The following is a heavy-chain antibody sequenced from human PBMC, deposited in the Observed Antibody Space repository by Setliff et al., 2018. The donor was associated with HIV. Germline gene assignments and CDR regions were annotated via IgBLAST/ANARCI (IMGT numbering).Heavy chain of an antibody. Sequence: GASVKVSCKVSGYIFPDYYIQWVRQAPGKGLEWMGLIDPDRGDTVYAEKFQGRVTITADRSIDTGYMTLSSLTSDDTAMYFCAWGTQRPIDSWGQGTLVTV. D-gene: IGHD3-16*01. CDR2: IDPDRGDT. CDR3: AWGTQRPIDS. CDR1: GYIFPDYY. V-gene: IGHV1-69-2*01. J-gene: IGHJ4*02.